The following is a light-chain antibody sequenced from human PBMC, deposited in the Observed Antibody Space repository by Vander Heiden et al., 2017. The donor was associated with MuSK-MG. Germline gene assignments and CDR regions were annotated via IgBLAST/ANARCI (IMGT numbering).Light chain of an antibody. CDR3: ASWDDSLSGPV. Sequence: QSVLTQPPSASGTPGQRVTISCSGSKSNIGSNYVYWYQQVPGTAPKPLLYRNNQRPSGVPDRFSDSKSGTSVSLAISGLRSEDEADDYCASWDDSLSGPVFGGGTKLTVL. J-gene: IGLJ3*02. V-gene: IGLV1-47*01. CDR2: RNN. CDR1: KSNIGSNY.